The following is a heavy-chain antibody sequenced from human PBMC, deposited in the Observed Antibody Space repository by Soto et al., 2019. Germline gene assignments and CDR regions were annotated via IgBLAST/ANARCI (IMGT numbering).Heavy chain of an antibody. CDR2: ICSRSQTI. V-gene: IGHV3-48*02. J-gene: IGHJ4*02. CDR3: AREDIMGTRSFDY. Sequence: EVQLVESGGGLVQPGGSLRLSCGVSEFTFSSYSMNWVRQAPGKGLEWLSYICSRSQTIFYADSVKGRFTISRDNAKNSLYLQMNSLRDEVTAVYFSAREDIMGTRSFDYWGQGTLVTVSS. CDR1: EFTFSSYS. D-gene: IGHD1-26*01.